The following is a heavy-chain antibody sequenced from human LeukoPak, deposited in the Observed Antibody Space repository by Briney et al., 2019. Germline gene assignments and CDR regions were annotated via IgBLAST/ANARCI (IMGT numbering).Heavy chain of an antibody. Sequence: PSETLSLTCTVSGGSVSSVRYCWSWIRQPPGKGLEWIGNVYSSGTTKYNPSLKSRVSISIDTSKNQFSLKLSSVTAADTAVYYCARGTESGSYAHAGYWGQGTLVTVSS. V-gene: IGHV4-61*01. CDR2: VYSSGTT. CDR3: ARGTESGSYAHAGY. D-gene: IGHD1-26*01. CDR1: GGSVSSVRYC. J-gene: IGHJ4*02.